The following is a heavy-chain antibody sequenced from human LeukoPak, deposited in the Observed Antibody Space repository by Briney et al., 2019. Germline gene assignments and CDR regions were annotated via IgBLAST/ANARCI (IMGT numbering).Heavy chain of an antibody. V-gene: IGHV4-34*01. D-gene: IGHD4-23*01. Sequence: SETLSLTCAVYGGSFSGYYWSWIRQPPGKGLEWIGEINHSGSTNYNPSLKSRVIISVDTSKNQFSLNLSPVIAADTAVYYCARVGVDYSGNIIKYYFDYWGQGTLVTVSS. CDR3: ARVGVDYSGNIIKYYFDY. CDR1: GGSFSGYY. J-gene: IGHJ4*02. CDR2: INHSGST.